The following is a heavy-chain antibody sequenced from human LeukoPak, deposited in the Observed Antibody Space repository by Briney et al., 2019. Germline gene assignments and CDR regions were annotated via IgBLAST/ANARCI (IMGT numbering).Heavy chain of an antibody. V-gene: IGHV3-23*01. J-gene: IGHJ6*02. D-gene: IGHD6-13*01. CDR2: ISGSGGST. CDR1: GFTFSSYA. Sequence: GSLRLSCAASGFTFSSYAMSWVRQAPGKGLEWVSAISGSGGSTYYADSVKGRFTISRDNSKNTLYLQMNSLRAEDTAVYYCAKVGSSWTYYYYYGMDVWGQGTTVTVSS. CDR3: AKVGSSWTYYYYYGMDV.